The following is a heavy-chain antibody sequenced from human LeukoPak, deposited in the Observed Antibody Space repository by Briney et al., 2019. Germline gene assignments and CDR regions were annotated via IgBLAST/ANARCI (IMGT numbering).Heavy chain of an antibody. Sequence: PSETLSLTCTVSGGSISSGRYYWSWIRQPAGKGLEWIGRIYASGSTNYNPSLKSRVTISVDTSKNQFSLKLSSVTAADTAVYYCARGLFYYDSSGYSNYFDYWGQGTLVTVSS. J-gene: IGHJ4*02. CDR1: GGSISSGRYY. CDR3: ARGLFYYDSSGYSNYFDY. CDR2: IYASGST. V-gene: IGHV4-61*02. D-gene: IGHD3-22*01.